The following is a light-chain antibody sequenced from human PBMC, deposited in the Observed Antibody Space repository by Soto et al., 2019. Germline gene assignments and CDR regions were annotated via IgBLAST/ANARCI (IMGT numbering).Light chain of an antibody. J-gene: IGKJ5*01. Sequence: EIVLTQSPGTLFLSPGERATLSCRASQSVSSNLAWYQQKPGQAPRLLIYGASSRATGIPDRFSGSGSGTDFTLTISRLEPEDFAVYYCQQRSNWPITFGQGTRLEIK. CDR2: GAS. CDR3: QQRSNWPIT. V-gene: IGKV3D-20*02. CDR1: QSVSSN.